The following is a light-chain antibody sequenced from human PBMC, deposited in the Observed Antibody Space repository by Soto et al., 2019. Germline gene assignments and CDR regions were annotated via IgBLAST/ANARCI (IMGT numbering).Light chain of an antibody. J-gene: IGKJ5*01. CDR2: GAS. V-gene: IGKV3-15*01. CDR3: PQDMNWPT. CDR1: PRIKRSS. Sequence: EIVMTQSPATLSVSPGEGATRSGRASPRIKRSSLAWYQQKPGQPPRLLIFGASTRVAGIPARFSCRGSGTEFSLTISSLQSEGFAVYFCPQDMNWPTVGQGTRLEI.